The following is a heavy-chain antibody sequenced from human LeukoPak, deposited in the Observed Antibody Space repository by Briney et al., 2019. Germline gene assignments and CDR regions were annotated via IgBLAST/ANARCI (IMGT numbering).Heavy chain of an antibody. CDR1: GFTFSDYY. D-gene: IGHD2-15*01. CDR3: ARTYCSGGSCYSYFDD. J-gene: IGHJ4*02. Sequence: GGSLRLSCAASGFTFSDYYMSWIRQAPGKGLEWVSYISSSGSTIYYADSVKGRFTISRDNAKNSLYLQMSSLRAEDTAVYYCARTYCSGGSCYSYFDDWGQGTLVTVSS. CDR2: ISSSGSTI. V-gene: IGHV3-11*04.